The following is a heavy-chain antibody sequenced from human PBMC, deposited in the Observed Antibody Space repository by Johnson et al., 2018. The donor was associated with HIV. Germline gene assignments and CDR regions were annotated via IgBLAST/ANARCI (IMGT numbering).Heavy chain of an antibody. CDR2: IKQDGSEK. V-gene: IGHV3-7*05. J-gene: IGHJ3*02. Sequence: VQLVESGGGLVQPGGSLRLSCAASGFTFSSYWMSWVRQAPGKGLEWVANIKQDGSEKYYVDSVKGRFTIARDNAKNSLFLEMNSLRDEDTAVYDCAREGIAARLAAFDIWGQGTMVTVSS. CDR1: GFTFSSYW. D-gene: IGHD6-6*01. CDR3: AREGIAARLAAFDI.